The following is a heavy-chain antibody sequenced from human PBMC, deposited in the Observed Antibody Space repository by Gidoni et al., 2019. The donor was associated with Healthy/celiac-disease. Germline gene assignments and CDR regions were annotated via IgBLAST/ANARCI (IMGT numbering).Heavy chain of an antibody. D-gene: IGHD6-13*01. CDR1: GFTFSIYA. V-gene: IGHV3-23*01. CDR3: AKDLSPTYSSSSFGTLGMGFDP. J-gene: IGHJ5*02. Sequence: EVQPLESGGGLVQPGGSLRLSCAAFGFTFSIYALSCVLQAPGKGLEGVSAISGSGGSTYYADSVKGRFTISRDNSKNTLYLQMNSLRAEDTAVYYCAKDLSPTYSSSSFGTLGMGFDPWGQGTLVTVSS. CDR2: ISGSGGST.